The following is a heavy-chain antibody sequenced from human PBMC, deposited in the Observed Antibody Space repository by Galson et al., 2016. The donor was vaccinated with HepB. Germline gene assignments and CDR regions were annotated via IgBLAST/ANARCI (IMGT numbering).Heavy chain of an antibody. D-gene: IGHD6-19*01. V-gene: IGHV3-23*01. CDR2: ISGSGGDST. CDR1: GFSFSSYA. Sequence: SLRLSCAASGFSFSSYAMSWVRQAPGKGLEWVSAISGSGGDSTYYADSVKGRFTISRDNSKNMLYLRMNSLRAEDTAVYYCAKDQAQNMAVALRWFDPWGQGTLVTVAS. CDR3: AKDQAQNMAVALRWFDP. J-gene: IGHJ5*02.